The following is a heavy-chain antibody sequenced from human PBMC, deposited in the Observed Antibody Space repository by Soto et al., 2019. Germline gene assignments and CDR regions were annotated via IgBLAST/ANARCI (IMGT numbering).Heavy chain of an antibody. CDR1: GFIFSDYG. CDR3: VRGGKVAGAFDI. CDR2: IWDAGIKK. J-gene: IGHJ3*02. Sequence: QEQLVESGGDVVQPGRTLRLSCAASGFIFSDYGLHWVRQAPGKGLEWVAVIWDAGIKKYYADSVKGRFTISRDNSENMVYLQMNSLRGEDTAVYYCVRGGKVAGAFDIWGQGTMVTVFS. V-gene: IGHV3-33*01. D-gene: IGHD3-16*01.